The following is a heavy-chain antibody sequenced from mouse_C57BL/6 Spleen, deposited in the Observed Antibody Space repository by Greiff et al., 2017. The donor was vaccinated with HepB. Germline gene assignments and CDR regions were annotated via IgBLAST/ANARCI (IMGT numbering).Heavy chain of an antibody. CDR2: ILPGSGST. CDR3: ARRNYYGSSYEDWYFDV. D-gene: IGHD1-1*01. Sequence: VQLQQSGAELMKPGASVKLSCKATGYTFTGYWIAWVKQRPGHGLEWIGEILPGSGSTNYNEKFKGKATFTADTSSNTAYMQLSSLTTEDSAIYYCARRNYYGSSYEDWYFDVWGTGTTVTVSS. V-gene: IGHV1-9*01. J-gene: IGHJ1*03. CDR1: GYTFTGYW.